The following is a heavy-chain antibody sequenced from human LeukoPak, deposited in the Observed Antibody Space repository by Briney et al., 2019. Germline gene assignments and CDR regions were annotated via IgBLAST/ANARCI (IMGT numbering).Heavy chain of an antibody. CDR1: GYTFTGYY. Sequence: GASVKVSCKASGYTFTGYYIHWVRQAPGQGLEWMGWISPNRGDTNYAQKLQGRVTMTTDTSTSTAYMELRSLRSDDTAVYYCAVSGYSYGEGYYFDYWGQGTLVTVSS. CDR2: ISPNRGDT. V-gene: IGHV1-18*04. J-gene: IGHJ4*02. D-gene: IGHD5-18*01. CDR3: AVSGYSYGEGYYFDY.